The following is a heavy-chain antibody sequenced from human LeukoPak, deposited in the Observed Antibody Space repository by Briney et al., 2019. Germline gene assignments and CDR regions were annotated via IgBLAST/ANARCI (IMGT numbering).Heavy chain of an antibody. D-gene: IGHD4-23*01. CDR2: ISSSSSYI. J-gene: IGHJ4*02. Sequence: GGSLRLSCAASGFTFSSYSMNWVRQAPGKGLEWVSSISSSSSYIYYADSVKGRFTISRDNAKNSLYLQMNSLRAEDTAVYYCARGVVTDEGFDYWGQGTLVTVSS. CDR3: ARGVVTDEGFDY. V-gene: IGHV3-21*01. CDR1: GFTFSSYS.